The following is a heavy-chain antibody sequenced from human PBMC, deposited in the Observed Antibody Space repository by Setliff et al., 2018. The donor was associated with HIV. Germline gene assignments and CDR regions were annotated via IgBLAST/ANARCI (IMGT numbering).Heavy chain of an antibody. V-gene: IGHV5-51*01. J-gene: IGHJ3*02. CDR3: ARQVPAAIGAFDI. D-gene: IGHD2-2*02. CDR2: IYPGDSDT. CDR1: GYSFTSYW. Sequence: GESLKISCKGSGYSFTSYWIGWVRQMPGKGLEWMGIIYPGDSDTRYNPSFQGQVTISADKSISTAYLQWGSLKASDTAMYYCARQVPAAIGAFDIWGQGTLVTVSS.